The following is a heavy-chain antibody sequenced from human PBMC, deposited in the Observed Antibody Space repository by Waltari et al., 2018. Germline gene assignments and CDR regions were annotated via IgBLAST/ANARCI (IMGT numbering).Heavy chain of an antibody. D-gene: IGHD5-18*01. V-gene: IGHV1-18*01. CDR1: GYNFLKYG. J-gene: IGHJ4*02. Sequence: QIHLVQSGREVKKPGASVKVSCKTSGYNFLKYGITWVRQAPGKGLDWVGLSSPYNCNTNYAQKLQGIRTFTTYTSATTVYMELRSLTTDDTAMYYCAGDEAIQIPLDHRGQGTLVIFSA. CDR2: SSPYNCNT. CDR3: AGDEAIQIPLDH.